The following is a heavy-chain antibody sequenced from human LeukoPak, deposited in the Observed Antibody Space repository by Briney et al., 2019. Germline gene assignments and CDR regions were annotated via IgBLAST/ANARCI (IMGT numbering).Heavy chain of an antibody. CDR1: GYTFTSYG. CDR3: ARVNYYDSSGSLDY. D-gene: IGHD3-22*01. CDR2: CSAYNGDT. Sequence: GASVKVSCKASGYTFTSYGISSVRQAPGQGGECRGWCSAYNGDTNYAQKLQGRVTLTTDTSTRTAYMELRSLRSDDTAVYYCARVNYYDSSGSLDYWGQGTLVTVSS. J-gene: IGHJ4*02. V-gene: IGHV1-18*01.